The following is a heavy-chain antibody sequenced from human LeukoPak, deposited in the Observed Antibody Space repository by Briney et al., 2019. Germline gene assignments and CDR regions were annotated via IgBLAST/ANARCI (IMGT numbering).Heavy chain of an antibody. Sequence: GASVKVSCKASGYTFPNYVISWVRQAPGQGPEWMGWISAYNGNTNYAQKLQGRVTMTTDTSTSTAYMELRSLRFDETAVYYCARVFGRQLPDYWGQGTLVTVSS. J-gene: IGHJ4*02. CDR2: ISAYNGNT. D-gene: IGHD1-26*01. CDR3: ARVFGRQLPDY. V-gene: IGHV1-18*01. CDR1: GYTFPNYV.